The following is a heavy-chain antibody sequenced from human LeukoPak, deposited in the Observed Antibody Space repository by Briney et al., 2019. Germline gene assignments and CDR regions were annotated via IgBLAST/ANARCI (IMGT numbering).Heavy chain of an antibody. CDR1: GFMFSNYG. D-gene: IGHD6-19*01. V-gene: IGHV3-23*01. CDR3: AKDLEQWLSFFDY. CDR2: ISGSGGST. J-gene: IGHJ4*02. Sequence: GGSLRLSCAASGFMFSNYGVSWVRQAPGKGLEWVSAISGSGGSTYYADSVKGRFTISRDNSKNTLYLQMNSLRAEDTAVYYCAKDLEQWLSFFDYWGQGTLVTVSS.